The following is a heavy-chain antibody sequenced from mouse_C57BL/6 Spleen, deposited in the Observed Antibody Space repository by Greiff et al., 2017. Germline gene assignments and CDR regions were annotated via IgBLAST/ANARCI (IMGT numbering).Heavy chain of an antibody. V-gene: IGHV1-39*01. CDR3: ARWGFRGNYGVAY. CDR1: GYSFTDYN. D-gene: IGHD2-1*01. J-gene: IGHJ3*01. Sequence: QLQESGPELVKPGASVKISCKASGYSFTDYNMNWVKQSNGKSLEWIGVINPNYGTTSYNQKFKGKATLNVDQSSSTAYMQLNSLTSEDSAVYYCARWGFRGNYGVAYWGQGTLVTVSA. CDR2: INPNYGTT.